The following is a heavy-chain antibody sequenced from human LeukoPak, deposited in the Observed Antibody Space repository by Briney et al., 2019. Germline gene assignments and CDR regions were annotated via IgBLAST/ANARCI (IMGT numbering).Heavy chain of an antibody. D-gene: IGHD3-9*01. V-gene: IGHV4-34*01. CDR1: GGSFSGYY. CDR3: ATYDILTGTFDY. Sequence: SETLSLTCAVYGGSFSGYYWSWIRQPPGKGLEWIGEINHSGSTNYNPSLKSRVTISVDRSKNQFFLKLSSVTAADTAVYYCATYDILTGTFDYWGQGTLVTVSS. CDR2: INHSGST. J-gene: IGHJ4*02.